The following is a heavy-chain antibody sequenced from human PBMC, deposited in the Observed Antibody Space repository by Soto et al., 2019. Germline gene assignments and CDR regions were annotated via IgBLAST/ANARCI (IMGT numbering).Heavy chain of an antibody. V-gene: IGHV3-21*01. CDR2: ISSSSSYI. D-gene: IGHD2-2*01. J-gene: IGHJ6*03. Sequence: GGSLRLSCAASGFTFSSYSMNWVRQAPGKGLEWVSSISSSSSYIYYADSVKGRFTISRDNAKNSLYLQMNSLRAEDTAVYYCARDQVVPAAMPEYYYYYMDVWGKGTTVTV. CDR1: GFTFSSYS. CDR3: ARDQVVPAAMPEYYYYYMDV.